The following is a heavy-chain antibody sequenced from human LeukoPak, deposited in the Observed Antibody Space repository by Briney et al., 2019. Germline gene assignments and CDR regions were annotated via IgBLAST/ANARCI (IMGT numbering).Heavy chain of an antibody. Sequence: SGGSLRLSCAASGFTFSIYDMHWVRQATGKGLEWVSAIGTAGDTYYPGSVKGRFTISRENAKNSLYLQMNNLRAEDTAVYYCARALGYSGSYSAHAFDIWGQGTMVTVSS. CDR3: ARALGYSGSYSAHAFDI. D-gene: IGHD1-26*01. J-gene: IGHJ3*02. CDR1: GFTFSIYD. V-gene: IGHV3-13*01. CDR2: IGTAGDT.